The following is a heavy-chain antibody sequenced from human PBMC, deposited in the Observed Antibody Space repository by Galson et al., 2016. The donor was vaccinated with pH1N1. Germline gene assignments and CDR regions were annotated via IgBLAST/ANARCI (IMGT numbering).Heavy chain of an antibody. CDR2: VSYDGSNK. J-gene: IGHJ3*02. CDR3: ARDPGYYGSGDPFDM. D-gene: IGHD3-10*01. V-gene: IGHV3-30-3*01. Sequence: SLRLSCAASGFTFSDYSMHWVRQTPGKGLECVALVSYDGSNKYYADSVKGRFTISRDNSKNTLYLQMNSLRAEDTAVYYCARDPGYYGSGDPFDMWGQGTMVTVSS. CDR1: GFTFSDYS.